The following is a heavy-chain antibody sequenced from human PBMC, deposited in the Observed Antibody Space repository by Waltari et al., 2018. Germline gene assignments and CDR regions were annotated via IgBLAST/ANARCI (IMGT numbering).Heavy chain of an antibody. CDR3: ARGGTYGWYRY. Sequence: QVQLVESGGGLVKPGGSLRLSCAASGFTFSDYYMSWFRQAPGKGLEWVSFISSSGITIYDEDSVKGRFTISRDNAKNSLYLQMKSLRVEDTAVYSCARGGTYGWYRYWGQGTLVTVSS. J-gene: IGHJ4*02. D-gene: IGHD6-19*01. V-gene: IGHV3-11*04. CDR1: GFTFSDYY. CDR2: ISSSGITI.